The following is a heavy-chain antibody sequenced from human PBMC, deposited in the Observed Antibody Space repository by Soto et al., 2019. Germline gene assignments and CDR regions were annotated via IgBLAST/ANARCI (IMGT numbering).Heavy chain of an antibody. J-gene: IGHJ4*02. V-gene: IGHV3-33*01. CDR3: AREYGSGSYYMIDF. CDR1: GFTFSSYG. D-gene: IGHD3-10*01. Sequence: GGSLRLSCAASGFTFSSYGMHWVRQAPGKGLERVAVIWYDGSNKYYADSVKGRFTISRDNSKNTLYLQMNSLRAEDTAVYYCAREYGSGSYYMIDFWGQGTLVTVSS. CDR2: IWYDGSNK.